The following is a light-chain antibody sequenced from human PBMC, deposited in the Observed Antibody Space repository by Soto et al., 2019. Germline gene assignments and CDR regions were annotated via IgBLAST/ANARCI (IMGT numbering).Light chain of an antibody. CDR1: QSVSSSY. V-gene: IGKV3-20*01. Sequence: EVGLTQSPGTLSLSPGERATLSCRASQSVSSSYLAWYQQKPGQAPRLLIYGASSRATGIPDRFSGSGSGTDFTLTISRLEPEDFAVYYCQQNGSSGTFGQGTKVDIK. CDR3: QQNGSSGT. CDR2: GAS. J-gene: IGKJ1*01.